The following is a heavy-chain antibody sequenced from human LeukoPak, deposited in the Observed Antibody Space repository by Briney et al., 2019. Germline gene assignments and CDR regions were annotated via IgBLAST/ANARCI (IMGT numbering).Heavy chain of an antibody. CDR3: ARLQISTVTKVFDY. CDR2: IDPSDSYT. CDR1: GYSFTSYW. D-gene: IGHD4-17*01. V-gene: IGHV5-10-1*01. J-gene: IGHJ4*02. Sequence: KSGESLKISCKGSGYSFTSYWISWVRQMPGKGVEWMGRIDPSDSYTNYSPSFQGHVTISADKSISTAYLQWSSLKASDTAMYYCARLQISTVTKVFDYWGQGTLVTVSS.